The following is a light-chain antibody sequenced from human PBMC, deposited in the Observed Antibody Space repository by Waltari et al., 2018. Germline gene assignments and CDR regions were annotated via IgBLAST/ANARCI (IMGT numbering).Light chain of an antibody. CDR2: DAS. CDR1: QSVSNF. J-gene: IGKJ2*01. CDR3: QQRSNWPPFT. V-gene: IGKV3-11*01. Sequence: EIVLTQSPATLSLSPGERATLSCRASQSVSNFLSWYQHKPGQAPRLLIYDASNRAPGIPARFSGSGSGTDFSLTISRLEPEDFAVYYCQQRSNWPPFTFGQGTKLEIK.